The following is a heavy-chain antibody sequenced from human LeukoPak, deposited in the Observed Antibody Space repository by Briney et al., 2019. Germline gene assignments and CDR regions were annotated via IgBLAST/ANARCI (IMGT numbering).Heavy chain of an antibody. V-gene: IGHV3-23*01. D-gene: IGHD6-19*01. CDR2: ISGSGGST. CDR1: GFTFSSYA. J-gene: IGHJ4*02. CDR3: AKTPRSGGWLTHFDC. Sequence: GGSLRLSCAASGFTFSSYAMSWVRQAPGKGLEWVSAISGSGGSTYYADSVKGRFTISRDNSKNTLYLQMNSLRAEDTAVYYFAKTPRSGGWLTHFDCWGQGTLVTVSS.